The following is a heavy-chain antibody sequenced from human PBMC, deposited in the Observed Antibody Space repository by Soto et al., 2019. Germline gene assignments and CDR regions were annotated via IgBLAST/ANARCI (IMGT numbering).Heavy chain of an antibody. D-gene: IGHD5-18*01. Sequence: PXGSLRLSCAACGTSSLTFSAYYMSWIRQAPGKGLEWLSYISGSGSTIYYAVSVKGRFTIARDNAKNSLYLQMNSLRAEDTAVYYCARDRYSYGDWGQGTLVTVSS. CDR2: ISGSGSTI. CDR1: GTSSLTFSAYY. CDR3: ARDRYSYGD. J-gene: IGHJ4*02. V-gene: IGHV3-11*01.